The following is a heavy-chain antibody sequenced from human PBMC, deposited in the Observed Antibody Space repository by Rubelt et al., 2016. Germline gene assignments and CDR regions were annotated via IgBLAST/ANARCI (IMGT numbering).Heavy chain of an antibody. J-gene: IGHJ4*02. CDR3: ARSRYSGSNFDY. CDR1: SYW. D-gene: IGHD6-6*01. Sequence: SYWMQWVRQDPGKGLVWVSRINSDGSSTSYADSVKGRFTISRDNAKNTPYLQMNSLRAEDTAVYYCARSRYSGSNFDYWGQGTLVTVSS. CDR2: INSDGSST. V-gene: IGHV3-74*01.